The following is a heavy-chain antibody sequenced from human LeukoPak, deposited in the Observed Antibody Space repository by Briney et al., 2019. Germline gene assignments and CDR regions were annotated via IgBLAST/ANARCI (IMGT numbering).Heavy chain of an antibody. CDR2: IKQDGSAK. Sequence: GGSLRLSCAASGFTFSSYWMTWVRQAPGKGLEWVATIKQDGSAKYYVDSVKGRITLSRNNAKNSLYLQMNSLRAEDTGVYYWARGGNEAMFYWGQGTLVTVSS. V-gene: IGHV3-7*04. CDR1: GFTFSSYW. CDR3: ARGGNEAMFY. J-gene: IGHJ4*02. D-gene: IGHD3-10*02.